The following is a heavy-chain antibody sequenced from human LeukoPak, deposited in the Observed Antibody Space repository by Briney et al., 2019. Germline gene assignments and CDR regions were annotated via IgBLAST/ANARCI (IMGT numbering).Heavy chain of an antibody. CDR3: ARLPVVPAAIIYYYYYYMDV. CDR2: ISSSTSTI. V-gene: IGHV3-48*01. CDR1: GFTFSSNS. Sequence: GGTLRLSCSASGFTFSSNSMNWVRQAPGKGLEWVSYISSSTSTIYYADSVKGRFTISRDNAKNSLYLQMNSLRAEDTAVYYCARLPVVPAAIIYYYYYYMDVWGKGTTVTVSS. D-gene: IGHD2-2*01. J-gene: IGHJ6*03.